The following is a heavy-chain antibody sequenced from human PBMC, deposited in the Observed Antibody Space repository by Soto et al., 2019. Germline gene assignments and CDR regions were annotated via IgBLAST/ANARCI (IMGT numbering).Heavy chain of an antibody. D-gene: IGHD3-16*01. Sequence: QVQLVQSGAEVKKPGSSVKVSCKASGGTFSSYAISWVRQAPGQGLEWMGGIIPIFGTANYAQKFQGRVTITANKPASTAYVELSSSRSEDTAVYYCASRRPGDWGKYDMDVWGQGTTVIVCS. CDR1: GGTFSSYA. V-gene: IGHV1-69*06. J-gene: IGHJ6*02. CDR2: IIPIFGTA. CDR3: ASRRPGDWGKYDMDV.